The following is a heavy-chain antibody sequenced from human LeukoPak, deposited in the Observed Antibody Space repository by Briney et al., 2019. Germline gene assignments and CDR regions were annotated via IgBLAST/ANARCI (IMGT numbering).Heavy chain of an antibody. CDR1: GGSISSYY. V-gene: IGHV4-59*01. D-gene: IGHD2-15*01. CDR2: IYYSGST. Sequence: PSETLSLTCTVSGGSISSYYWSWIRQPPGKGLEWIGYIYYSGSTNYNPSLKSRVTISVDTSKNQFSLKLSSVTAADTAVYYCARDGDIVGSGMDVWGQGTTVTVSS. CDR3: ARDGDIVGSGMDV. J-gene: IGHJ6*02.